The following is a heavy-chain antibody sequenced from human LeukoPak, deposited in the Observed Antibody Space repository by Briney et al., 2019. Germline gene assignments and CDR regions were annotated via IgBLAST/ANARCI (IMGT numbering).Heavy chain of an antibody. Sequence: GGSLRLSCAASGFTVSSNYMSWVRQAPGKGLEWVSVIYSGGSTYYADSVKGRFTISRGNSKNTLYLQMNSLRAEDTAVYYCARLNSSSSKLYYGMDVWGQGTTVTVSS. D-gene: IGHD6-6*01. CDR2: IYSGGST. CDR3: ARLNSSSSKLYYGMDV. CDR1: GFTVSSNY. V-gene: IGHV3-66*02. J-gene: IGHJ6*02.